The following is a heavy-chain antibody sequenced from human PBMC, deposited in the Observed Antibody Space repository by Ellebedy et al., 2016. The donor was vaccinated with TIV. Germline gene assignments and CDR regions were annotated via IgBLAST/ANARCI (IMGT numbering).Heavy chain of an antibody. CDR1: GGSISSSSYY. D-gene: IGHD6-6*01. V-gene: IGHV4-39*01. CDR3: ARHVVTAASPMTYDAFDI. Sequence: MPSETLSLTCTVSGGSISSSSYYWGAIRQPPGKGLEWIGSIYYSGSTYYNPSLKSRVTISVDTSKHQFSLKLSSVTAADTAVYYCARHVVTAASPMTYDAFDIWGQGTTVTVSS. J-gene: IGHJ3*02. CDR2: IYYSGST.